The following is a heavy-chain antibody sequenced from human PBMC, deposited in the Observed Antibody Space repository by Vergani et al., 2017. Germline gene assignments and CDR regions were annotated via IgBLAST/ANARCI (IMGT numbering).Heavy chain of an antibody. Sequence: QVQLVQSGAEVKKPGSSVKVSCKASGGTFSSYAISWVRKAPGQGLEWMGGIIPIFGTANYAQKFQGRVTITADESTSTAYMELSSLRSADTAVYYCARCLLIAAAELDAFDIWGQGTMVTVSS. CDR2: IIPIFGTA. D-gene: IGHD6-13*01. V-gene: IGHV1-69*01. CDR3: ARCLLIAAAELDAFDI. CDR1: GGTFSSYA. J-gene: IGHJ3*02.